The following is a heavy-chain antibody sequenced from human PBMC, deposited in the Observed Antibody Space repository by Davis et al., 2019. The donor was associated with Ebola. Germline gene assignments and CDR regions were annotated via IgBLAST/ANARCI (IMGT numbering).Heavy chain of an antibody. Sequence: ASVKVSCKASGYTFTNYYMHWVRQAPGQGLEWMGLINPNDGRTIYAQKFQGRVTMTRDTSISTAYMELSRLRSDDTAVYYCATSRPGIAVAGLDYWGQGTLVTVSS. D-gene: IGHD6-19*01. V-gene: IGHV1-2*06. J-gene: IGHJ4*02. CDR2: INPNDGRT. CDR1: GYTFTNYY. CDR3: ATSRPGIAVAGLDY.